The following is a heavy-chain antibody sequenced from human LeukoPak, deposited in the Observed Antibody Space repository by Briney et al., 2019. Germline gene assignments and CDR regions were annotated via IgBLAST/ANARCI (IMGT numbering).Heavy chain of an antibody. D-gene: IGHD1-26*01. Sequence: ASVKVSCKASGYTFTGYYMHWVRQAPGQGLEWMGWINPNSGGTNYAQKFQGRVTMTRDTSISTAYMELSRLRSDDTAVYYCAREVVGAILNYMDVWGKGTTVTVSS. CDR1: GYTFTGYY. V-gene: IGHV1-2*02. CDR3: AREVVGAILNYMDV. J-gene: IGHJ6*03. CDR2: INPNSGGT.